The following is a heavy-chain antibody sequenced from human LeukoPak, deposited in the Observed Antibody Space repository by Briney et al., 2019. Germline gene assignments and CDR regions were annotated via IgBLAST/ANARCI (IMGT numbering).Heavy chain of an antibody. J-gene: IGHJ4*02. CDR1: GFTFSSYA. CDR2: ISYDGSNK. Sequence: GRSLRLSCAASGFTFSSYAMHWVRQAPGKGLEWVAVISYDGSNKYYADSVKGRFTISRDNSKNSLYLQMHSLRAEDTAVYYCAREDKYARDYWGQGTLVTVSS. CDR3: AREDKYARDY. D-gene: IGHD2-8*01. V-gene: IGHV3-30-3*01.